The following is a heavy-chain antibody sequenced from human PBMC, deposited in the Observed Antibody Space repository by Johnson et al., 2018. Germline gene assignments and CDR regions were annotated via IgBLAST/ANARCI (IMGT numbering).Heavy chain of an antibody. CDR1: GFTFSSYG. CDR3: ARVSPNSIVVVPVYGMDV. D-gene: IGHD2-2*01. J-gene: IGHJ6*02. CDR2: IWYDGSNK. Sequence: QERLVESGGGVVEPGRSLRLCCAASGFTFSSYGMHWVRQAPGKGLEWVAVIWYDGSNKYYADSVKGRFTISRDNSKNTLYQQMNSLGAEDTAVYYCARVSPNSIVVVPVYGMDVWGQGTTVTVSS. V-gene: IGHV3-33*01.